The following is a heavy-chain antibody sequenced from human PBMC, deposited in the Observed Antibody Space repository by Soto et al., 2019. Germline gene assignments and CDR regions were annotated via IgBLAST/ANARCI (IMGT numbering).Heavy chain of an antibody. CDR3: AKGFIVVVTVLRPDDAFDV. CDR2: ISGVGGST. D-gene: IGHD2-21*02. Sequence: DVQLLESGGGLVQPGGSLRLACAASGFTFGNYAINWVRLAPGKGLEWLSGISGVGGSTYYAASVKGRFTIFRDTSKNTVFLQMNSLRADDTAVYYCAKGFIVVVTVLRPDDAFDVW. CDR1: GFTFGNYA. J-gene: IGHJ3*01. V-gene: IGHV3-23*01.